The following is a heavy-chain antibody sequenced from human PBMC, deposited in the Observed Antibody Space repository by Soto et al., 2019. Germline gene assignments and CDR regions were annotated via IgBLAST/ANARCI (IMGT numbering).Heavy chain of an antibody. CDR3: ARDHVAVAGMGSYFDY. J-gene: IGHJ4*02. CDR1: GFTFSSYG. D-gene: IGHD6-19*01. CDR2: IWYDGSNK. V-gene: IGHV3-33*01. Sequence: GGSLRLSCAASGFTFSSYGMHWVRQAPGKGLEWVAVIWYDGSNKYNEDSVKGRFTISRDNSKNKLYLQMNSLRAEDTAVYYCARDHVAVAGMGSYFDYWGQGTLVTVSS.